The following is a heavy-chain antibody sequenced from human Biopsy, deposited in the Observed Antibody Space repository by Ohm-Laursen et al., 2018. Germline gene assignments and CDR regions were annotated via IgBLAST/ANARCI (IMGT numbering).Heavy chain of an antibody. CDR3: ARDRGYYSDRTVPGYFDL. CDR2: VYYTGST. V-gene: IGHV4-59*01. CDR1: RGSISSYY. D-gene: IGHD3-22*01. Sequence: SETLSLTCTVSRGSISSYYWSWIRQPPGKGLQWIGYVYYTGSTDYNPSLQSRVTISVDTSKNHFSLRLRSVTPADTAIYYCARDRGYYSDRTVPGYFDLWGRGTPVTVSS. J-gene: IGHJ2*01.